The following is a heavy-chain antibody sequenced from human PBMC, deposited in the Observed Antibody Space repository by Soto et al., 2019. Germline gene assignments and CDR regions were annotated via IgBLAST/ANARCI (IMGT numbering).Heavy chain of an antibody. CDR1: GGTFSIYA. Sequence: SLKLSCKASGGTFSIYAISWVLRAPGEGLEWMGGIIPIFGTANYAQKFQGRVTITADESTSTAYMELSSLRSEDTAVYDCATDFFLGLELFSSEGNWLCRWGQRALVSVSS. J-gene: IGHJ5*02. CDR2: IIPIFGTA. D-gene: IGHD1-7*01. V-gene: IGHV1-69*13. CDR3: ATDFFLGLELFSSEGNWLCR.